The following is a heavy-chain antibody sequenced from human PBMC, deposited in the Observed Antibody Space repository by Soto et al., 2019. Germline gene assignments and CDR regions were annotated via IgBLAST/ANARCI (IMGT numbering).Heavy chain of an antibody. Sequence: QVQLQESGPGLVEPSQTLSLTCTVSGDSISNGYYTWSWIRQPPGKDLEWIGHIYNSVNTYSNPSLKSRVTISADTSKNQFSLKLSSVTAADTAVYYCARGPSGDKVDHWGQGPLVTVSS. CDR2: IYNSVNT. D-gene: IGHD3-10*01. J-gene: IGHJ4*02. CDR3: ARGPSGDKVDH. V-gene: IGHV4-30-4*01. CDR1: GDSISNGYYT.